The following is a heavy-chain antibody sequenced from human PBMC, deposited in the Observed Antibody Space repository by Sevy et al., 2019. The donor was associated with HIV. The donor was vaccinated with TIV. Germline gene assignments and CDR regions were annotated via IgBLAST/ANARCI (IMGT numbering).Heavy chain of an antibody. Sequence: GGSLRLSCAASRFTFSSYAMHWVRQAPGKGLEWVAVISYDGSNKYYADSVKGRFTISRDNSKNTLYLQMNSLRAEDTAVYYCARDLTQYYDILTGYSRGGMDVWGQGTTVTVSS. CDR3: ARDLTQYYDILTGYSRGGMDV. D-gene: IGHD3-9*01. J-gene: IGHJ6*02. V-gene: IGHV3-30*04. CDR1: RFTFSSYA. CDR2: ISYDGSNK.